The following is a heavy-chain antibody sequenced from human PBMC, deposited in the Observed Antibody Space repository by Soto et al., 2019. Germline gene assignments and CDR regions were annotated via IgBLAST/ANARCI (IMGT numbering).Heavy chain of an antibody. V-gene: IGHV1-69*13. J-gene: IGHJ6*02. D-gene: IGHD3-3*01. CDR1: GGTFSSYA. CDR2: IIPIFGTA. Sequence: ASVKVSCKASGGTFSSYAISWVRQAPGQGLEWMGGIIPIFGTANYAQKFQGRVTITADESTSTAYMGLSSLRSEDTAVYYCARERFWSGYLDVWGQGTTVTVSS. CDR3: ARERFWSGYLDV.